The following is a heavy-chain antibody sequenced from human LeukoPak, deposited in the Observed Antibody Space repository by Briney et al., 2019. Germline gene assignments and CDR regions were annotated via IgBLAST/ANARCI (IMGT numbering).Heavy chain of an antibody. J-gene: IGHJ4*02. CDR3: ARHWNDRGGILDY. V-gene: IGHV4-39*01. CDR2: IYYSGST. D-gene: IGHD1-1*01. Sequence: PSETLSLTCTVSPGSISDSNYYWRWIRQPPGKVLEWIASIYYSGSTYHNPSLKSRVTISIDMSKNHFSLKLTSVTAADTAVYYCARHWNDRGGILDYWGQGTLVTVFS. CDR1: PGSISDSNYY.